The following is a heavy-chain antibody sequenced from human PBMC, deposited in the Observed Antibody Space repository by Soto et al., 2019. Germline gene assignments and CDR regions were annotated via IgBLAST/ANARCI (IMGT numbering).Heavy chain of an antibody. CDR2: IRSDGGEA. V-gene: IGHV3-74*01. CDR3: ARGSSGPNPNNMDV. D-gene: IGHD5-12*01. Sequence: EVQLVESGGGLLQPGGSLRLSCAASGFTFSSYWMHWVRQAPGKGLVWVSRIRSDGGEANYADSVKGRFTVSRDNAESTLYVQMNSLRVEDTAVYYCARGSSGPNPNNMDVWGKGTTVTVSS. J-gene: IGHJ6*04. CDR1: GFTFSSYW.